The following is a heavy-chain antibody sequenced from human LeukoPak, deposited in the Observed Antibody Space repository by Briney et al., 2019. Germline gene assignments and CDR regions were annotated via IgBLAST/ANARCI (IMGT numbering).Heavy chain of an antibody. V-gene: IGHV1-2*06. CDR3: ARDQGRLSTSWYTGY. Sequence: ALVKVSCKASGYIFTGYYIHWVRQAPGQGLEWMGRINPDSGDTIFAQRFQGRVAMSRDTSITTAYMEVSRLRPDDTAVYFCARDQGRLSTSWYTGYWGQGTQVTVSS. CDR1: GYIFTGYY. D-gene: IGHD6-13*01. CDR2: INPDSGDT. J-gene: IGHJ4*02.